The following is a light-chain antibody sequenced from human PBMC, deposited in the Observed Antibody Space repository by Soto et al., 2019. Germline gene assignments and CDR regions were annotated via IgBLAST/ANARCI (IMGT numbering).Light chain of an antibody. Sequence: EIVMTQSPATLSVSPGERATPSCRASQSVSSNLAWYQQKPGQAPRLLIYGASTRATGIPARFSGSGSGTEFTLTISSLQSEDFAVYYCQQYNNFPLTFGGGTKVDIK. CDR3: QQYNNFPLT. CDR1: QSVSSN. J-gene: IGKJ4*01. CDR2: GAS. V-gene: IGKV3-15*01.